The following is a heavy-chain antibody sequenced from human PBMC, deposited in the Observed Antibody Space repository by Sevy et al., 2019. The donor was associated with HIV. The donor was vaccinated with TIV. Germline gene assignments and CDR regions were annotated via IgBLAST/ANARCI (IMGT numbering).Heavy chain of an antibody. V-gene: IGHV3-21*01. D-gene: IGHD3-9*01. Sequence: GGSLRLSCAASGFTFSSYSVNWVRQAPGKGLEWVSSISSSSSYIYYADSVKGRFTISRDNAKNSLYLQMNSLRAEDTAVYYCARDDGQGILTRCGMDVWGQGTTVTVSS. CDR3: ARDDGQGILTRCGMDV. J-gene: IGHJ6*02. CDR2: ISSSSSYI. CDR1: GFTFSSYS.